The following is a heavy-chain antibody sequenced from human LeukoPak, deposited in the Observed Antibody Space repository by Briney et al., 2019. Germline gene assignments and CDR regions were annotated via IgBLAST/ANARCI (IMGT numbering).Heavy chain of an antibody. J-gene: IGHJ4*02. CDR3: AKDQGQWELPDY. Sequence: PGGSLRLSCAASGFTFSSSAMSWVRQAPGKGLEWVSGISWNSGSIGYADSVKGRFTISRDNAKNSLYLQMNSLRAEDTALYYCAKDQGQWELPDYWGQGTLVTVSS. CDR1: GFTFSSSA. CDR2: ISWNSGSI. D-gene: IGHD1-26*01. V-gene: IGHV3-9*01.